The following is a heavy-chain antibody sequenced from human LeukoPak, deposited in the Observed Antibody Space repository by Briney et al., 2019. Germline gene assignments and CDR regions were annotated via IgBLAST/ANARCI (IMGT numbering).Heavy chain of an antibody. J-gene: IGHJ3*02. Sequence: PGGSLRLSCAASGFAFSSYSMNWVRQAPGKGREWVSSISSSSSYIYYADSVKGRFTISRDNAKNSLYLQMNSLRAEDTAVYYCARDSDDYYDSSGYPGGNAFDIWGQGTMVTVSS. CDR2: ISSSSSYI. D-gene: IGHD3-22*01. CDR3: ARDSDDYYDSSGYPGGNAFDI. CDR1: GFAFSSYS. V-gene: IGHV3-21*01.